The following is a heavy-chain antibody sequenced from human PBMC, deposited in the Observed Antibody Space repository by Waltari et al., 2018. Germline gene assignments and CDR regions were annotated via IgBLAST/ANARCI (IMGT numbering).Heavy chain of an antibody. Sequence: QLQLQESGPGLVKPSETLSLTCSVSGGSISSMNYFWGWIRQPPGKGLEWIGSLYYNGCTYYNPALRGRVTMSIDAPKKQLSLRLSSVTAADTAVYFCASFNAWDYDLDYWGQGALVTVSS. V-gene: IGHV4-39*01. CDR1: GGSISSMNYF. D-gene: IGHD3-22*01. J-gene: IGHJ4*02. CDR2: LYYNGCT. CDR3: ASFNAWDYDLDY.